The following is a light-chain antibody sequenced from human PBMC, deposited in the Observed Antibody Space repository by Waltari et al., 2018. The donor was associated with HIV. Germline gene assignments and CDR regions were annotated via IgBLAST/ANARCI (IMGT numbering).Light chain of an antibody. CDR2: QDR. CDR1: KLGDKY. CDR3: QAWDSSTVV. V-gene: IGLV3-1*01. Sequence: SYELTQPPSVSVSPGQTASITCSGDKLGDKYACWYQQKPGQSPVLVIYQDRKRPSGVPGRFSGSNSGNTATLTISGTQAMDEADYYCQAWDSSTVVFGGGTKLTVL. J-gene: IGLJ2*01.